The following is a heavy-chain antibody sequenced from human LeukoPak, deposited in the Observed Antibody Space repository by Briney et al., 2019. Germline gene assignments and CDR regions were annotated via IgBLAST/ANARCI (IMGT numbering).Heavy chain of an antibody. CDR3: ARVSRAAGFDY. CDR2: SS. D-gene: IGHD6-13*01. J-gene: IGHJ4*02. V-gene: IGHV3-30-3*01. Sequence: SSYDADSVKGRFTISRDNSKNTLYLQTNSLRAEDTAVYYCARVSRAAGFDYWGQGTLVTVSS.